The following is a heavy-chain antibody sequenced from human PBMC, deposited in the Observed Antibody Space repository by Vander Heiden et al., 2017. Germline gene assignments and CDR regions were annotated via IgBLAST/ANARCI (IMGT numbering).Heavy chain of an antibody. J-gene: IGHJ6*02. D-gene: IGHD6-19*01. CDR1: GGSISSSNW. V-gene: IGHV4-4*02. CDR3: ASWGLEQWDYYGMDV. Sequence: QVQLQESGPGLVKPSGTLSLTCAVSGGSISSSNWWSWVRQPPGKGLEWIGEIYHSGSTNYNPSLKSRVTISVDKSKNQCSLKLSSVTAADTAVYYCASWGLEQWDYYGMDVWGQGTTFTVSS. CDR2: IYHSGST.